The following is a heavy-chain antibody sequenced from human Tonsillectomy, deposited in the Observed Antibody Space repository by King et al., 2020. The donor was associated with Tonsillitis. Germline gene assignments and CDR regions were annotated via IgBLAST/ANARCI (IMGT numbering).Heavy chain of an antibody. CDR1: GYIFTNYW. Sequence: VQLVESGAEVKKPGESLKISCKGSGYIFTNYWIGWVRQMPGKGMEWSGIIYPGASDSTYSPSFQGQVTISADKSISTAYLQWSSLKASDTAIYYCARTRCSGSSHYSRYYGMDVWGQGTTVTVSS. J-gene: IGHJ6*02. CDR2: IYPGASDS. D-gene: IGHD1-26*01. CDR3: ARTRCSGSSHYSRYYGMDV. V-gene: IGHV5-51*01.